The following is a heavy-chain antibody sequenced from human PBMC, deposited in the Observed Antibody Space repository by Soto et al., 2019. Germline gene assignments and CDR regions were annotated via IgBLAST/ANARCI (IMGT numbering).Heavy chain of an antibody. CDR1: GDSLKSNSYS. CDR3: ARHKYYYGSGKDGMDV. V-gene: IGHV4-61*01. D-gene: IGHD3-10*01. Sequence: PSETLSLTCTVSGDSLKSNSYSWTWIRQSPGKGLQWIGSVSYTGSTNYNPSLEGRVTMSVDTSKHRFSLRLSSVTAADTAVYYCARHKYYYGSGKDGMDVWGQGTTVTVSS. CDR2: VSYTGST. J-gene: IGHJ6*02.